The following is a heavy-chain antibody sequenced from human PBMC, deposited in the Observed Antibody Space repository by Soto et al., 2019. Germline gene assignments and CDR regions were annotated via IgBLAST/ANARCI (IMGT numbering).Heavy chain of an antibody. CDR3: ARLVVVSPVANA. Sequence: PSETLSLTCTVSGGSINTNNYYWGWVRQPPGKGLEWIGSVFYNGTTYYSPSLKSRVTISLAPSRTQFSLKLESVTAADTAVYFCARLVVVSPVANAWGQGTLVTVSS. CDR1: GGSINTNNYY. CDR2: VFYNGTT. J-gene: IGHJ5*02. D-gene: IGHD2-15*01. V-gene: IGHV4-39*01.